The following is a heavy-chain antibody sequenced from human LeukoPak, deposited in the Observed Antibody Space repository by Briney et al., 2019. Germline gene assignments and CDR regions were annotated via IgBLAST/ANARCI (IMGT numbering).Heavy chain of an antibody. CDR2: ISSGSSTI. D-gene: IGHD1-26*01. V-gene: IGHV3-48*01. CDR3: ARSQSGSYSNLDY. J-gene: IGHJ4*02. CDR1: GFTFSIYS. Sequence: GGSLRLSCAASGFTFSIYSINWVRQAPGKGLEWVSFISSGSSTIYYADSVKVRFTISRDNAKNSLYLQMNSLRAEDTAVYYCARSQSGSYSNLDYWGQGTLVTVSS.